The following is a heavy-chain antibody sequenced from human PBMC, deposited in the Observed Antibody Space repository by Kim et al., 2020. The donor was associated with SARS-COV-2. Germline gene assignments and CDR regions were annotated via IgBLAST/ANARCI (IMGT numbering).Heavy chain of an antibody. D-gene: IGHD3-16*01. CDR1: GFTFSAYD. CDR3: VRDRMGGAFDI. J-gene: IGHJ3*02. V-gene: IGHV3-48*02. Sequence: GGSLRLSCATSGFTFSAYDMNWVRQASGKGLEWLSFITKSSTTIYYADSVKGRFTTSRDNAKNSLHLQMKSLKDEDTAVYHCVRDRMGGAFDIWGQGTLV. CDR2: ITKSSTTI.